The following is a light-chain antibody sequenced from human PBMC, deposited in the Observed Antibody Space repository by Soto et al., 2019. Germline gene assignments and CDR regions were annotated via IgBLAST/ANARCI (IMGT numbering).Light chain of an antibody. Sequence: GMTPSPSTLSVSPGERATLSCWASETVATNLAWYQQKPGQAPRLLISGASTRAAGISDRFRGSGSGTEFTLTISSLRSEDSAIYYCQQYFEWPPMTFGQGTKVDIK. CDR3: QQYFEWPPMT. V-gene: IGKV3-15*01. CDR1: ETVATN. J-gene: IGKJ1*01. CDR2: GAS.